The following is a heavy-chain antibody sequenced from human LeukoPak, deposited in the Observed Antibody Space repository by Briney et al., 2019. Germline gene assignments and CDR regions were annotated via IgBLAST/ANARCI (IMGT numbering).Heavy chain of an antibody. Sequence: SETPSLTCTVSGGSISSYYWSWLRQPPGKGLEWIGYIYYSGSTNYNPSLKSRVTISVDTSKNQFSLKLSSVTAADTAVYYCARPSSGYYNDAFDIWGQGTMVTVSS. J-gene: IGHJ3*02. D-gene: IGHD3-22*01. CDR1: GGSISSYY. V-gene: IGHV4-59*01. CDR2: IYYSGST. CDR3: ARPSSGYYNDAFDI.